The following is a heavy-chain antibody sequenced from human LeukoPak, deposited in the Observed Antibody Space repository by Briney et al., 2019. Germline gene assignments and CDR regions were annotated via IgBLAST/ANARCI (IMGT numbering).Heavy chain of an antibody. D-gene: IGHD5-24*01. CDR3: ARDSSRVWLQSQGHMDV. J-gene: IGHJ6*03. V-gene: IGHV1-18*01. CDR2: ISAYNGNT. Sequence: ALVKVSCKASGYTFTSYGISWVRQAPGQGLEWMGWISAYNGNTNYAQKLQGRVTMTTDTSTSTAYMELRSLRSDDTAVYYCARDSSRVWLQSQGHMDVWGKGTTVTVSS. CDR1: GYTFTSYG.